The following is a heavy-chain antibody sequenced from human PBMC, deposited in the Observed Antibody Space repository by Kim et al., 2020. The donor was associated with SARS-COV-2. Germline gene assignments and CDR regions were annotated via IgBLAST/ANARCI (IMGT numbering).Heavy chain of an antibody. D-gene: IGHD3-22*01. V-gene: IGHV3-9*01. Sequence: GGSLRLSCAASGFTFDDYAMHWVRQAPGKGLEWVSGISWNSGSIGYADSVKGRFTISRDNAKNSLYLQMNSLRAEDTALYYCAKDTGTYYDSSGYFDYWGQGTLVTVSS. J-gene: IGHJ4*02. CDR3: AKDTGTYYDSSGYFDY. CDR2: ISWNSGSI. CDR1: GFTFDDYA.